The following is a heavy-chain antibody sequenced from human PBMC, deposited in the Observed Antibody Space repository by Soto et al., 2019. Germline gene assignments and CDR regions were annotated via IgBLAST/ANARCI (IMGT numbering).Heavy chain of an antibody. V-gene: IGHV4-34*01. J-gene: IGHJ6*02. CDR2: ISHDGGT. CDR3: ARGQLVWYGDLTPYHRDMDV. Sequence: SETLSLTCAFYGGSFDDFYWSWVRQSPGKGLEWVGEISHDGGTNYSPPHASRVSISVDTSKNQFSLHLRSVTAADTGLYYCARGQLVWYGDLTPYHRDMDVWGQGTTVT. CDR1: GGSFDDFY. D-gene: IGHD3-10*01.